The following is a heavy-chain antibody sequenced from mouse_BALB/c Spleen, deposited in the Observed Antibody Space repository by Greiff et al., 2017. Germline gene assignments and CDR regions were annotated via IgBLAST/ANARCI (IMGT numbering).Heavy chain of an antibody. CDR1: GFTFSSYA. CDR2: ISSGGST. CDR3: ARAGYDYDDAMDY. J-gene: IGHJ4*01. Sequence: EVQGVESGGGLVKPGGSLKLSCAASGFTFSSYAMSWVRQTPEKRLEWVASISSGGSTYYPDSVKGRFTISRDNARNILYLQMSSLRSEDTAMYYCARAGYDYDDAMDYWGQGTSVTVSS. V-gene: IGHV5-6-5*01. D-gene: IGHD2-4*01.